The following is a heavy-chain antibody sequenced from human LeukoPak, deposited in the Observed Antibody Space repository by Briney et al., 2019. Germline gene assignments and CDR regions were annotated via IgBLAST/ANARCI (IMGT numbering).Heavy chain of an antibody. V-gene: IGHV4-59*01. CDR3: ARDLWGAAAGFFDY. CDR2: IYYSGST. Sequence: SETLSLTCTVSGGSITSYYWSWIRQPPGKGLEWIGYIYYSGSTTYNPSLKSRVTISIDTSKNQFSLKLSSVTAADTAVYYCARDLWGAAAGFFDYWGQGTLVTVSS. J-gene: IGHJ4*02. CDR1: GGSITSYY. D-gene: IGHD6-13*01.